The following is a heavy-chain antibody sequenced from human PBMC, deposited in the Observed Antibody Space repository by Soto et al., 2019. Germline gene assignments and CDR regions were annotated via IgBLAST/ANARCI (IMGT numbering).Heavy chain of an antibody. CDR1: GDAIYIGGYY. CDR3: ARDGSSTAKWIDP. D-gene: IGHD2-2*01. V-gene: IGHV4-31*03. Sequence: SETLSLTCTVSGDAIYIGGYYWTWIRQHPGKGLEWIGYIYHTGKTYYNPSLESRVTMSVDTSKNQFSLKLASVPAADTAVYYCARDGSSTAKWIDPWGQGTLVTVSS. CDR2: IYHTGKT. J-gene: IGHJ5*02.